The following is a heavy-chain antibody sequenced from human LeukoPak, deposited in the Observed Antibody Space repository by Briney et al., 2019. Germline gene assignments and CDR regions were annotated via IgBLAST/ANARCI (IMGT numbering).Heavy chain of an antibody. CDR2: ISAYNGNT. CDR3: ARYYYGSGSYYLDY. D-gene: IGHD3-10*01. Sequence: ASVKVSCKASGYTFTSYGISWVRQAPGQGLEWMGWISAYNGNTNYAQKLQGRVTMTTDTSTSTAYMELRSLRSDDTAVYYCARYYYGSGSYYLDYWGQGTLVTVSS. J-gene: IGHJ4*02. CDR1: GYTFTSYG. V-gene: IGHV1-18*01.